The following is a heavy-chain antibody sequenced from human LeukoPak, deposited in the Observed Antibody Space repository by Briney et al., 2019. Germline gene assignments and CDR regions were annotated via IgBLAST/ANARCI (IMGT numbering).Heavy chain of an antibody. Sequence: SETLSLTCAVSGGSISSSSYHWGWIRQPPGKGLEWIGSIYYSGSTYYNPSLKSRVTISVDTSKNQFSLKLSSVTAADTAVYYCARHQGSGYYYPFDYWGQGTLVTVSS. CDR3: ARHQGSGYYYPFDY. CDR1: GGSISSSSYH. D-gene: IGHD3-22*01. J-gene: IGHJ4*02. CDR2: IYYSGST. V-gene: IGHV4-39*01.